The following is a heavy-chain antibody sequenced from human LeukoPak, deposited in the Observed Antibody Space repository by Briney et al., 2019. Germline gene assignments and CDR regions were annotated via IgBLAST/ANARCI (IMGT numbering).Heavy chain of an antibody. D-gene: IGHD5-18*01. CDR3: ARDRGYKAFDI. Sequence: GGSLRLSCAASGFTFSISWMTWVRQAPGKGLEWVADIKEDGSQNFHVDSVKGRFTISRDNAKNSLYLQMNSLKVEDTAIYYCARDRGYKAFDIWGQGTMVTVSS. V-gene: IGHV3-7*03. CDR2: IKEDGSQN. CDR1: GFTFSISW. J-gene: IGHJ3*02.